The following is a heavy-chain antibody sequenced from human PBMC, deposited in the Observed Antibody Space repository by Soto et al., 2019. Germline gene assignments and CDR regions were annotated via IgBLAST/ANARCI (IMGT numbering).Heavy chain of an antibody. CDR1: GFTFRKYV. J-gene: IGHJ6*04. CDR3: AKDQGFLEWIPQGGLDV. Sequence: EVQLLESGGGLAQPGGSLRLSCEVSGFTFRKYVMTWVRQAPGKGLEWVSSLSSTGGSTYYADSVKGRFTVSRDNSKNTLFLQMDSLRAEDTARYYCAKDQGFLEWIPQGGLDVWGSGTTVAVSS. D-gene: IGHD3-3*01. CDR2: LSSTGGST. V-gene: IGHV3-23*01.